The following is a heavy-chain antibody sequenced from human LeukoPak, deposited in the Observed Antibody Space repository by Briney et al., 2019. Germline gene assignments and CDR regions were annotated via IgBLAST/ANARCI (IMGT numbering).Heavy chain of an antibody. D-gene: IGHD3-22*01. J-gene: IGHJ4*02. CDR3: VRDKRRFYYANSEYYFDV. CDR1: GFTFSDHL. V-gene: IGHV3-30*03. CDR2: ISYDGGNK. Sequence: GGSLRLSCAASGFTFSDHLMHWVRQAPSKGLEWVAIISYDGGNKYYADSVKGRFTISRDNSKNTLYLQMNSLSTEDTALYYCVRDKRRFYYANSEYYFDVWGQGTLVTVSS.